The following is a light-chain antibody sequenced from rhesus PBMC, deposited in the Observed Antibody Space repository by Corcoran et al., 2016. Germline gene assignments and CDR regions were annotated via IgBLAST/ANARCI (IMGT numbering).Light chain of an antibody. Sequence: DIQMTQSPSSLSASVGDTVTITCRASQGISSYLNWFQQKPGKAPKLLIYAASSLESGVPSRFSGSGDGTEFTLTISSLQPEDFAAYYCLQHNSYPWTFGQGTKVEIK. CDR2: AAS. V-gene: IGKV1-28*01. J-gene: IGKJ1*01. CDR1: QGISSY. CDR3: LQHNSYPWT.